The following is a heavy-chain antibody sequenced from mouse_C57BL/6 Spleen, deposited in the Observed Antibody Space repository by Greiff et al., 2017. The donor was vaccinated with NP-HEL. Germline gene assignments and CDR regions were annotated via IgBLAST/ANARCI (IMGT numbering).Heavy chain of an antibody. V-gene: IGHV1-82*01. CDR1: GYAFSSSW. J-gene: IGHJ1*03. D-gene: IGHD1-1*01. CDR2: IYPGDGDT. Sequence: VQLQESGPELVKPGASVKISCKASGYAFSSSWMNWVKQRPGKGLEWIGRIYPGDGDTNYNGKFKGKATLTADKSSSTAYMQLSSLTSEDSAVYFCARPNYYGSSYWYFGGWGTGTTVTGSS. CDR3: ARPNYYGSSYWYFGG.